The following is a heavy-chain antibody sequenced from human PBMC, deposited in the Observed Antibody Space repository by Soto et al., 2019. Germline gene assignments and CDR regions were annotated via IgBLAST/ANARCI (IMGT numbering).Heavy chain of an antibody. CDR3: ARRHCHDFYDRSIYVP. J-gene: IGHJ4*02. CDR2: IYYSGRT. D-gene: IGHD3-22*01. V-gene: IGHV4-59*01. CDR1: GGSISSYY. Sequence: PSETLSLTCTVSGGSISSYYWSWIRQPPGKGLEWIGYIYYSGRTNYNPSLKSRVTISVDTSKNQFSLKLSSVTAADTAVYYCARRHCHDFYDRSIYVPWGQGAQVTVSS.